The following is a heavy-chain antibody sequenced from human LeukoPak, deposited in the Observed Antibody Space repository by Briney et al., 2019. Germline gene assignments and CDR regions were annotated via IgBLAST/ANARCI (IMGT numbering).Heavy chain of an antibody. CDR2: IIPIFTTA. CDR3: ASDGGFEYYFDY. Sequence: ASVKVSCKSSGGTFTDYGISWVRHAPGQGLEWMGRIIPIFTTANYAQKLQGRVTITADTSTNTAYMELTSLRSEDTAVYYCASDGGFEYYFDYWGQGTLLTVSS. D-gene: IGHD2/OR15-2a*01. CDR1: GGTFTDYG. J-gene: IGHJ4*02. V-gene: IGHV1-69*06.